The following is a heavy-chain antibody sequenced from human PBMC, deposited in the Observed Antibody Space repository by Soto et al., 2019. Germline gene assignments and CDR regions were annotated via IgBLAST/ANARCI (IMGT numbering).Heavy chain of an antibody. Sequence: GGSLRLSCAASGFTFSSYGMYWVRQAPGKGLEWVAIIWYDGSNKHYADSVKGRFTISRDNSKNTLYLQMNSLRAEDTAVYYCARSREYYGSGSYYNHYYGMDIWGQGTTVTVSS. CDR2: IWYDGSNK. CDR3: ARSREYYGSGSYYNHYYGMDI. CDR1: GFTFSSYG. V-gene: IGHV3-33*01. D-gene: IGHD3-10*01. J-gene: IGHJ6*02.